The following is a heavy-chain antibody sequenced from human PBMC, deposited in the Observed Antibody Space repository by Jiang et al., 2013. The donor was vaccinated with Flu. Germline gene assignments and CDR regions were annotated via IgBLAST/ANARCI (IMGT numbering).Heavy chain of an antibody. Sequence: LEWVANIKGDESEKYYVDPVKGRFTISRDNAENSLSLQMTDLRADDTAVYYCARDYFSVELGATGLGYWGQGTLVTVSS. D-gene: IGHD1-1*01. CDR2: IKGDESEK. CDR3: ARDYFSVELGATGLGY. J-gene: IGHJ4*02. V-gene: IGHV3-7*01.